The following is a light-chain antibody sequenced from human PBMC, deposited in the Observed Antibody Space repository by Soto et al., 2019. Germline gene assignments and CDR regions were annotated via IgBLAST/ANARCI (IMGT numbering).Light chain of an antibody. J-gene: IGLJ1*01. CDR2: GNN. CDR3: QSSASGLSTYV. V-gene: IGLV1-40*01. Sequence: VVTQPPSVSGAPGQRVTIFCTGGSANIGTGYDVHWYQQVPGTAPKLLIYGNNNRPSGIPDRFSGSKSDTSAFLAIAGLQAEDEADYYRQSSASGLSTYVLGTGPKVTVL. CDR1: SANIGTGYD.